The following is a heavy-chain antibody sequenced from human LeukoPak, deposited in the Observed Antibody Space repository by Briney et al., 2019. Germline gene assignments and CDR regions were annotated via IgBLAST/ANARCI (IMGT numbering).Heavy chain of an antibody. CDR3: ARVSFVMTRSFDY. CDR1: GGSINTGSYY. J-gene: IGHJ4*02. CDR2: IYYSGST. Sequence: PSETLSLTCTVSGGSINTGSYYWGWIRQPPGKGLEWIGSIYYSGSTYYNPSLKSRVTISVDTSKNQFSLKLSSVTAADTAVYYCARVSFVMTRSFDYWGQGTLVTVSS. V-gene: IGHV4-39*07. D-gene: IGHD2-21*02.